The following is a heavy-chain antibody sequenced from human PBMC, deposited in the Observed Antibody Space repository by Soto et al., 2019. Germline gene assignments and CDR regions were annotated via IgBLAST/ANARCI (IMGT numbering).Heavy chain of an antibody. CDR2: ISSTNII. Sequence: EVQLVESGGDLVQPGGSLRLSCASSGFTFRSYSMNWVRQAPGKGLEWISYISSTNIIHYADSVKGRFTISRDNASDSLYLQMNSLRDEDTAVYYCARVDGDYVPIDYWGQGSVVTVSS. V-gene: IGHV3-48*02. J-gene: IGHJ4*02. D-gene: IGHD4-17*01. CDR3: ARVDGDYVPIDY. CDR1: GFTFRSYS.